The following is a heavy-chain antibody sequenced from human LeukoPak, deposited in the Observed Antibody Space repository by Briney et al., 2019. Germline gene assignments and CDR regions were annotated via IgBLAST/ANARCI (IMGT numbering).Heavy chain of an antibody. CDR1: GGSISSSSYY. Sequence: SETLSLTCTVSGGSISSSSYYWGWLRQPPGTGLEWIGTIYYSGSTYYNPSLKSRVTISEDTSKNQFSLKLSSVTAADTAVYYCGRPAYGSGSYSGFDYWGQGTLVTVSS. D-gene: IGHD3-10*01. J-gene: IGHJ4*02. CDR2: IYYSGST. CDR3: GRPAYGSGSYSGFDY. V-gene: IGHV4-39*01.